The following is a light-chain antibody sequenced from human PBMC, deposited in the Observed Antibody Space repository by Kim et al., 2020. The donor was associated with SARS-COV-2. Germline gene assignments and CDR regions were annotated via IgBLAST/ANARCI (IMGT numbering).Light chain of an antibody. CDR3: QVWDSSTVV. CDR1: NIGSKN. CDR2: RDS. V-gene: IGLV3-9*01. Sequence: SVAQGQTARITCGGNNIGSKNVNWYQQKPGQAPVLVIYRDSNRPSGIPERFSGSNSGNTATLTISRAQAGDEADYYCQVWDSSTVVFGGGTKLTVL. J-gene: IGLJ2*01.